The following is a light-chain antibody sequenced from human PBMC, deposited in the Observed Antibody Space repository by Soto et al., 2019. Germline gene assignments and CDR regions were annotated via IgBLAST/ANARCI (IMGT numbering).Light chain of an antibody. CDR1: SSDVGNYIF. CDR3: VSYTTSASYV. CDR2: DIN. Sequence: QSALTQPASVSGSPGQSITISCTGTSSDVGNYIFVSWYRQHPGKAPKLMIYDINNRPSGVSNRFSGSKSGNTASLTISGLQAEDEADYYCVSYTTSASYVFGTGTKWTVL. J-gene: IGLJ1*01. V-gene: IGLV2-14*01.